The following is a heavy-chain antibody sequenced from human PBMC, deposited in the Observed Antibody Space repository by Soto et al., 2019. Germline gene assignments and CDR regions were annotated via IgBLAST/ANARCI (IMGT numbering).Heavy chain of an antibody. J-gene: IGHJ4*02. CDR2: ISGRGDDT. V-gene: IGHV3-23*01. D-gene: IGHD3-22*01. CDR1: GFTFSSYA. Sequence: EVQLLESGRDLVQPGGSLRLSCAASGFTFSSYAMSWVRQAPGKGLEWVSTISGRGDDTYYTDSVKGRFTISRDNSKNTLYVHMNSLRAEDTAVYYCARAQPMYSSSYFDYWGQGTLVTVSS. CDR3: ARAQPMYSSSYFDY.